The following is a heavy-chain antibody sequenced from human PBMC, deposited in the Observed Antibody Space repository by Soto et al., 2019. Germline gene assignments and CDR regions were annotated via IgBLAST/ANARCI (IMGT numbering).Heavy chain of an antibody. Sequence: PGGSLRLSCAASGFTFSSYAMSWVRQAPGKGLEWASAISGSGGSTYYADSVKGRFTISRDNSKNTLYLQMNSLRAEDTAVYYCAKEGSDDILTGYYTPSYFDYWGQGTLVTVSS. V-gene: IGHV3-23*01. CDR1: GFTFSSYA. D-gene: IGHD3-9*01. CDR2: ISGSGGST. J-gene: IGHJ4*02. CDR3: AKEGSDDILTGYYTPSYFDY.